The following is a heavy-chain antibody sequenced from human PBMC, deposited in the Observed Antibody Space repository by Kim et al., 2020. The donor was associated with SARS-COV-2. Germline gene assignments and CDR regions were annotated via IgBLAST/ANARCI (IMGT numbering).Heavy chain of an antibody. V-gene: IGHV3-11*06. CDR1: GFTFSDYY. D-gene: IGHD2-2*01. Sequence: GGSLRLSCAASGFTFSDYYMSWIRQAPGKGLEWVSYISSSSSYTNYADSVKGRFTISRDNAKNSLYLQMNSLRAEDTAVYYCARVYLYEKGVPDYWGQGTLVTVSS. J-gene: IGHJ4*02. CDR3: ARVYLYEKGVPDY. CDR2: ISSSSSYT.